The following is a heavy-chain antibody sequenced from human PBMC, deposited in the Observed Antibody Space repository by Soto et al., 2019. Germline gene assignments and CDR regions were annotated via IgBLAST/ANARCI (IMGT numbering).Heavy chain of an antibody. V-gene: IGHV3-21*01. CDR2: ISSGSTHT. CDR1: GLTFRAYS. J-gene: IGHJ4*02. CDR3: TSGESTFGDYASRFDH. D-gene: IGHD4-17*01. Sequence: EVQLVESGGGLVKPGGSLRLSCAASGLTFRAYSLHWVRQTPGKGLEWVSSISSGSTHTYYADSVKGRFTISRDNAEKPLFLHMDSLRHEDTAVYYCTSGESTFGDYASRFDHWGQGTLVTVSS.